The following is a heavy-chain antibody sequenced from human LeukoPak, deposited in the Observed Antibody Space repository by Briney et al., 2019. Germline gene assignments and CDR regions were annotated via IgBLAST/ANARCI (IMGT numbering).Heavy chain of an antibody. CDR2: MSPNSGDT. CDR3: SRGPPNWGYDY. CDR1: GYTFTSYD. D-gene: IGHD7-27*01. J-gene: IGHJ4*02. Sequence: ASVKVSCKASGYTFTSYDFNWVRQATGQRPEWMGWMSPNSGDTGYAQKFQDRVTMTRNTSISTAYMELSSLRSDDTAVHYCSRGPPNWGYDYWGPGTLVTVSS. V-gene: IGHV1-8*01.